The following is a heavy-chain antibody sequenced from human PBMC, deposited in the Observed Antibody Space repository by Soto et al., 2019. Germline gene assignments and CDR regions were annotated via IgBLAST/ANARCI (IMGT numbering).Heavy chain of an antibody. V-gene: IGHV4-39*01. J-gene: IGHJ4*02. CDR1: GGSISSSSYY. CDR3: ARQTVYYYDSSGYDFFDY. D-gene: IGHD3-22*01. Sequence: SATLSLTCTVSGGSISSSSYYWGWIRQPPGKGLEWIGSIYYSGSTYYNPSLKSRVTISVDTSKNQFSLKLSSVTAADTAVYYCARQTVYYYDSSGYDFFDYWGQGTLVTVSS. CDR2: IYYSGST.